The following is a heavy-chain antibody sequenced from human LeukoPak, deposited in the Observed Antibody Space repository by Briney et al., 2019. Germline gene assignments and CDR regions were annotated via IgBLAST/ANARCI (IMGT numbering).Heavy chain of an antibody. J-gene: IGHJ5*02. CDR1: GGSISSYY. Sequence: SXXLSLTCTVSGGSISSYYWSWTRQPPGKGLEWIGYIYYSGSTNYNPSLKSRVTISVDTSKNQFSLKLSSVTAADTAVYYCARGPNWFDPWGQGTLVTVSS. CDR3: ARGPNWFDP. V-gene: IGHV4-59*13. CDR2: IYYSGST.